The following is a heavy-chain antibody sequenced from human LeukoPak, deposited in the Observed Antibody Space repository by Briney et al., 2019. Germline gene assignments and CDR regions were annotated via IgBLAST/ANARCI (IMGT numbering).Heavy chain of an antibody. Sequence: GGSLRLSCAASGLSVSHNYMTWVRQAPGKGLQWVSMIRSDTGTDYADSVKGRFTISRDSSNNTLFLQMNSLRAEDTAVYYCARESNRRLHYYGIDVWGLGTTVTVSS. J-gene: IGHJ6*02. V-gene: IGHV3-66*01. CDR2: IRSDTGT. D-gene: IGHD2-15*01. CDR1: GLSVSHNY. CDR3: ARESNRRLHYYGIDV.